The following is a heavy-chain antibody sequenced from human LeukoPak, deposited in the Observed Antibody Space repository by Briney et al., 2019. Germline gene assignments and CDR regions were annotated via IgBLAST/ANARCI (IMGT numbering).Heavy chain of an antibody. CDR1: GYTFTGYY. V-gene: IGHV1-2*02. J-gene: IGHJ4*02. CDR3: ARDLGFYGSGGY. Sequence: GASVKVSCKASGYTFTGYYMHWVRQAPGQGLEWMGWINPNSGGTNYAQKLQGRVTMTTDTSTSTAYMELRSLRSDDTAVYYCARDLGFYGSGGYWGQGTLVTVSS. D-gene: IGHD3-10*01. CDR2: INPNSGGT.